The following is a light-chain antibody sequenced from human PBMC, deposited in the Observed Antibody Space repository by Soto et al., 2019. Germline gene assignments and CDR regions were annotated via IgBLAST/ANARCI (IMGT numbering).Light chain of an antibody. Sequence: QSVLTRPPSVSSASGLKVTISCSGGTSNIGNNYVYWYQQLPGTAPKLLIDDNNRRPSGIPDRFSASRSGTSATLGITGLQAGDEADYYCATWDSSLSGGVFGGGTKLTVL. CDR2: DNN. V-gene: IGLV1-51*01. CDR3: ATWDSSLSGGV. CDR1: TSNIGNNY. J-gene: IGLJ3*02.